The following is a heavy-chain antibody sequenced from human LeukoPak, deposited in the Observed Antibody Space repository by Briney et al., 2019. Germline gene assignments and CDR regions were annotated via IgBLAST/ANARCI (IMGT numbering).Heavy chain of an antibody. CDR2: FNPVFDTT. D-gene: IGHD5-18*01. CDR3: EYSYGRQAEPI. V-gene: IGHV1-69*05. J-gene: IGHJ4*02. Sequence: SVKVSCKASGGTLTNFAIAWVRQAPGRGLEWMGGFNPVFDTTNYAQGFQDRFTITRDESTSTTYMELTSLRPDDTAVYYCEYSYGRQAEPIWGQGTLVTVSS. CDR1: GGTLTNFA.